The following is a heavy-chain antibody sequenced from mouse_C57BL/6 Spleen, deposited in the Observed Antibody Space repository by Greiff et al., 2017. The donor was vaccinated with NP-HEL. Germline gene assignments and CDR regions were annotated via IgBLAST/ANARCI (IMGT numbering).Heavy chain of an antibody. J-gene: IGHJ4*01. Sequence: QVQLQQSGAELVRPGASVTLSCKASGYTFTDYVMHWVKQTPVHGLEWIGAIDPETGGTAYNQKFKGKAILTADKSSSTAYMELRSLTSEDSAVYYCTRFDYYGSRGTRMDYWGQGTSGTVAS. CDR2: IDPETGGT. V-gene: IGHV1-15*01. CDR3: TRFDYYGSRGTRMDY. D-gene: IGHD1-1*01. CDR1: GYTFTDYV.